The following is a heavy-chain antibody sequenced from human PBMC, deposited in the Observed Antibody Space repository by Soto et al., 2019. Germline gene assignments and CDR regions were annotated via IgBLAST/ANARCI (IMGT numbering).Heavy chain of an antibody. Sequence: QVQLQESGPGLVKPSETLSLTCTVSGGSISSFDWNWIRQSPGKGLEWIGYISYSGSTNYNPSLTSRVTISVDTSKNQFSLKLSSVPAADTAVYYCARQDTSGYAFDYWGQGTLVTVSS. CDR1: GGSISSFD. J-gene: IGHJ4*02. V-gene: IGHV4-59*08. CDR2: ISYSGST. CDR3: ARQDTSGYAFDY. D-gene: IGHD3-22*01.